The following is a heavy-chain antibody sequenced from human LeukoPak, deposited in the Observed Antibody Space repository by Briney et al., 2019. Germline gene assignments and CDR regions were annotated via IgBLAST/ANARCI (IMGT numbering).Heavy chain of an antibody. Sequence: PSETLSLICAVSGESFSGNFWTWIRQSPGKGLVWIGEIDNNGITNYNPSLKSRVTMSVDTTRKRFSLRLTSESAADTGVYYCARGGGGAKAFYFDYWGQGSLLTVSS. CDR2: IDNNGIT. J-gene: IGHJ4*02. V-gene: IGHV4-34*01. D-gene: IGHD1-26*01. CDR1: GESFSGNF. CDR3: ARGGGGAKAFYFDY.